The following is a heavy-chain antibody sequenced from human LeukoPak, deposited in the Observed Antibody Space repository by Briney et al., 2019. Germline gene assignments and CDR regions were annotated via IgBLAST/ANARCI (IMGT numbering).Heavy chain of an antibody. CDR1: SHTYNKQH. Sequence: GGSVTLLCGVSSHTYNKQHMIGVRESRGGGREGVSAISGGGGSTYSAASVKGRFTISRDNSKNTLYLKMTSLRAEDTAVYYCAKEGIATVGVYFDYWGQGTLVTVSS. D-gene: IGHD6-13*01. CDR3: AKEGIATVGVYFDY. J-gene: IGHJ4*02. CDR2: ISGGGGST. V-gene: IGHV3-23*01.